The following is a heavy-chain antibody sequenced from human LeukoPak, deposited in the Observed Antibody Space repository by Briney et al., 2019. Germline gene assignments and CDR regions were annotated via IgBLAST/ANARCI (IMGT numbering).Heavy chain of an antibody. Sequence: SETLSLTCTVSGGSISSYYWSWIRQPAGKGLESIGHISTSGSTNYNPSLKSRVTMSVDTSKNQFSLQLNSVTPEDTAVYYCAREWRRGIQLWFNNWFDPWGQGTLVTVSS. CDR1: GGSISSYY. D-gene: IGHD5-18*01. V-gene: IGHV4-4*07. J-gene: IGHJ5*02. CDR2: ISTSGST. CDR3: AREWRRGIQLWFNNWFDP.